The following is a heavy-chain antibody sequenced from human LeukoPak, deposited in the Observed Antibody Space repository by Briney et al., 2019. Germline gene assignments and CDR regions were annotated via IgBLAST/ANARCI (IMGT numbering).Heavy chain of an antibody. V-gene: IGHV1-2*02. J-gene: IGHJ4*02. D-gene: IGHD4-17*01. CDR2: INPDSGGT. CDR3: ARNWASYDFGDYDFFDY. CDR1: GYTFTGYS. Sequence: ASVKVSRKASGYTFTGYSVHWVRQAPGQGLEWLGWINPDSGGTNFAQKFQGRVTMTRDTSITTAYLELSSLRSDDTAVYYCARNWASYDFGDYDFFDYWGQGILVTVSS.